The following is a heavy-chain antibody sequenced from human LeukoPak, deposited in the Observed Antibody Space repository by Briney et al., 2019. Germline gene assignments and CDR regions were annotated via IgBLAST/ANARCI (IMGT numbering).Heavy chain of an antibody. CDR1: GFTFDDYA. CDR2: ISWNSGSI. V-gene: IGHV3-9*01. D-gene: IGHD3-10*01. J-gene: IGHJ5*02. Sequence: GRSLRLSCAASGFTFDDYAMHWVRQAPGKGLEWVSGISWNSGSIGYAVSVKGRFTIPRDNAKDSLYLQMNSLRAEDTALYYCAKAGSKANDWFDPWGQGTLVTVSS. CDR3: AKAGSKANDWFDP.